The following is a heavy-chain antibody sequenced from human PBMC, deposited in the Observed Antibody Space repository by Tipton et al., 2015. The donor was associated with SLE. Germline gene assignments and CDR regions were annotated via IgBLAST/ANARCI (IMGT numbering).Heavy chain of an antibody. V-gene: IGHV3-21*03. CDR3: ARAGIAVVGLPYFDY. D-gene: IGHD6-19*01. Sequence: SLRLSCAASGFTFSSYSMNWVRQAPGKGLEWVSSISSSSSYIYYADSVKGRFTISRDNAKNSLYLQMNSLRAEDTAVYYCARAGIAVVGLPYFDYCGHGSLVTVSS. CDR1: GFTFSSYS. J-gene: IGHJ4*01. CDR2: ISSSSSYI.